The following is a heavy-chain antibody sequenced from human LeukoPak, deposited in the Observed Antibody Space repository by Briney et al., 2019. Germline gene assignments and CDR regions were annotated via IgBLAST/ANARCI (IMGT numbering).Heavy chain of an antibody. CDR2: INHSGST. CDR1: GGSFSGYY. CDR3: ARDGRFPPEVLPRYFDY. Sequence: PSETLSLTCAVYGGSFSGYYWSWIRQPPGKGLEWIGEINHSGSTNYNPSLKSRVTISVETSKNQFSLKLSSLTAADTAVYYCARDGRFPPEVLPRYFDYWGQGTLVTVSS. J-gene: IGHJ4*02. D-gene: IGHD1-26*01. V-gene: IGHV4-34*01.